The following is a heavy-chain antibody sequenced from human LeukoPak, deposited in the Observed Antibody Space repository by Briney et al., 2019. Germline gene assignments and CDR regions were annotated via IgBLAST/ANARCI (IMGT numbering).Heavy chain of an antibody. CDR2: IIPILDTS. J-gene: IGHJ3*02. CDR1: GGTFSSYS. Sequence: GSSVKVSFKASGGTFSSYSISWVRQAPGQGLEWMGKIIPILDTSNYAQKFQGTVRISADKSTSTAYMELRSLRSEDTAVYYCARESAPYGSGSYYGAFDIWGQGTMVTVSS. CDR3: ARESAPYGSGSYYGAFDI. V-gene: IGHV1-69*08. D-gene: IGHD3-10*01.